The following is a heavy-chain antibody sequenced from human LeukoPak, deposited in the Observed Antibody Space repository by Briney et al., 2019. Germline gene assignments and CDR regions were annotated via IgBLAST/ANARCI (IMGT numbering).Heavy chain of an antibody. CDR3: ARDAGSGWPLDY. V-gene: IGHV3-23*01. J-gene: IGHJ4*02. D-gene: IGHD6-19*01. Sequence: PGGSLRISCAASGFIFSTCGMAWVRQSPGKGLEWVSPVSGSGDNTHYADSVKDRFTISRDNSKNTLYLQMNSLRAEDTALYYCARDAGSGWPLDYWGQGTLVTVSS. CDR1: GFIFSTCG. CDR2: VSGSGDNT.